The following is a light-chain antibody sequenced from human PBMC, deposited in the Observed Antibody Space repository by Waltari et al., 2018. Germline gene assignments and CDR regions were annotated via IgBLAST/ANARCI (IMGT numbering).Light chain of an antibody. CDR3: QQTYNIPRS. Sequence: CRASQTIDTFLNWYQQKPGTAPKLLIYAASTLQGGVPSRFSGSGSGTEFTLTINSLQHEDFATYYCQQTYNIPRSFGQGTYLEIK. J-gene: IGKJ2*01. CDR2: AAS. V-gene: IGKV1-39*01. CDR1: QTIDTF.